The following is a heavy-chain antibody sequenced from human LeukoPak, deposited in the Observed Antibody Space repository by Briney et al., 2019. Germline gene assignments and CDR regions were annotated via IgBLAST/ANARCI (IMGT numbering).Heavy chain of an antibody. CDR2: ISWNSGGI. D-gene: IGHD3-22*01. J-gene: IGHJ4*02. CDR1: GFTFDGYA. CDR3: AKGPYYDSSAYYLD. V-gene: IGHV3-9*01. Sequence: GRSLRLSCAASGFTFDGYAMHWVRQAPGKGLEWVSGISWNSGGIGYADSVKGRFTISRDNAKNSLYLQMNSLRAEDTALYYRAKGPYYDSSAYYLDWGQGTLVTVSS.